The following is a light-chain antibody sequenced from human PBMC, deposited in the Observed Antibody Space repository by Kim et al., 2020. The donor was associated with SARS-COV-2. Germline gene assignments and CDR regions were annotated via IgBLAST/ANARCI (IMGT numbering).Light chain of an antibody. V-gene: IGKV3-20*01. CDR3: QQYVGSPT. J-gene: IGKJ2*01. CDR2: GAS. CDR1: QSFTSGY. Sequence: SLSPGESATLSCRASQSFTSGYLAWYQQKPGQAPRLLIYGASNRATGIPDRFSGSGSETDFTLTISRLEPEDFAVYYCQQYVGSPTFGQGTKLEI.